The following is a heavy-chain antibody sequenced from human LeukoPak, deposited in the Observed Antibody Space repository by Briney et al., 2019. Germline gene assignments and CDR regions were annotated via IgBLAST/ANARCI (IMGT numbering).Heavy chain of an antibody. D-gene: IGHD5/OR15-5a*01. J-gene: IGHJ3*02. Sequence: GGSLSLSCAASGFTFDDYTMHWVRQAPGKGLEWVSLISWDGGSTYYADSVKGRFTISRDNAKNSLYLQMNSLRAEDTALYYCARFSTLRGPQHDAFDIWGQGTMVTVSS. CDR2: ISWDGGST. V-gene: IGHV3-43*01. CDR1: GFTFDDYT. CDR3: ARFSTLRGPQHDAFDI.